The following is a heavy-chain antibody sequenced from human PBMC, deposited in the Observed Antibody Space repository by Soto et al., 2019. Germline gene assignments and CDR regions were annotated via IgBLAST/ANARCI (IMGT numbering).Heavy chain of an antibody. V-gene: IGHV3-23*01. CDR3: AKDRNYYDSSGYDY. Sequence: GSLRLSCAASGFTFNSYAMSWVRQAPGKGLEWVSTIIGSGGSTYYADSVKGRFSVSRDNSKNTLYLQMNSLRAEDTAVYYCAKDRNYYDSSGYDYGGQGTLVTVSS. J-gene: IGHJ4*02. CDR2: IIGSGGST. CDR1: GFTFNSYA. D-gene: IGHD3-22*01.